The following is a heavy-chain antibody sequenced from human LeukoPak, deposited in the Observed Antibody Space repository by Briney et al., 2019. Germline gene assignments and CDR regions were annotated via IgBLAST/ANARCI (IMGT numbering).Heavy chain of an antibody. CDR1: GVTFRRYW. V-gene: IGHV3-7*04. D-gene: IGHD2-15*01. Sequence: GGSLRLSCTAPGVTFRRYWMNWVRQAPGKGLEWVANIKPDGSATSYVDSVKGRFTISRDNVKNSVYLQMNSLRAEDTAVYYCAGGGGWVFYSWGQGTLVTVSA. CDR2: IKPDGSAT. J-gene: IGHJ4*02. CDR3: AGGGGWVFYS.